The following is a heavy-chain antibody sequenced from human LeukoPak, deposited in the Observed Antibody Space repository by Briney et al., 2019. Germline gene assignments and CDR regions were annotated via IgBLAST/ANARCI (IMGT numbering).Heavy chain of an antibody. CDR2: ISGSGARR. Sequence: PGGSLRLSCAASGLTFSNYGLKWVRQAPGKGLEWVSGISGSGARREYADSVKGRFTISRDNAKNTLYLQMNSLRAEDTAVYYCAKGSREWEVLDAFDIWGQGTMVTVSS. V-gene: IGHV3-23*01. CDR3: AKGSREWEVLDAFDI. CDR1: GLTFSNYG. D-gene: IGHD1-26*01. J-gene: IGHJ3*02.